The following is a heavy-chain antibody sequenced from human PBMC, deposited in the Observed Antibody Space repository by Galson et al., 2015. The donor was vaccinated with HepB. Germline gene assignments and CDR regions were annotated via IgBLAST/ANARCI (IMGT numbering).Heavy chain of an antibody. V-gene: IGHV1-18*01. CDR1: GYTFTSYG. D-gene: IGHD3-3*01. Sequence: SVKVSCKASGYTFTSYGISWVRQAPGQGLEWMGWISAYNGNTNYAQKLQGRVTMTTGTSTSTAYMELRSLRSDDTAVYYCARGEFTIFGVVIERLNWFDPWGQGTLVTVSS. J-gene: IGHJ5*02. CDR3: ARGEFTIFGVVIERLNWFDP. CDR2: ISAYNGNT.